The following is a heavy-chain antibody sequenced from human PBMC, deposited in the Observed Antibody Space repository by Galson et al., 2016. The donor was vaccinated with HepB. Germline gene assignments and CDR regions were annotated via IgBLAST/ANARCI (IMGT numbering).Heavy chain of an antibody. CDR1: GFTFSNYA. V-gene: IGHV3-23*01. J-gene: IGHJ3*02. CDR3: VKARTDYYDSSAYYYVEPHI. D-gene: IGHD3-22*01. CDR2: ISGRGVNT. Sequence: SLRLSCAASGFTFSNYAMSWVRQAPGKGLEWVSAISGRGVNTYYADSVRGRFTISRDNSKNTFFLQMNSLRAEDTALYYCVKARTDYYDSSAYYYVEPHIWGQGTMVTVSS.